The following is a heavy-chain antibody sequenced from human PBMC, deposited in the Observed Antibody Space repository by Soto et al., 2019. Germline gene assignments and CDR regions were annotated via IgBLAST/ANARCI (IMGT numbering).Heavy chain of an antibody. CDR3: AAPRDEYGSGVSWFTYGMDI. V-gene: IGHV3-23*01. CDR1: GFTFSDFA. D-gene: IGHD3-10*01. Sequence: GGSLRLSCLASGFTFSDFAMTWVRHVPGRGLEWVASLDGAGGSTYYAESVRGRFSISRDNSQNTLFLQMKRLTVDDTAIYYCAAPRDEYGSGVSWFTYGMDIWGEGTTVPVSP. J-gene: IGHJ6*04. CDR2: LDGAGGST.